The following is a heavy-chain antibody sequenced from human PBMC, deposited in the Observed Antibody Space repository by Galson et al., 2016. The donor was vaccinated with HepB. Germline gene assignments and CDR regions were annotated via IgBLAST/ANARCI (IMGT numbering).Heavy chain of an antibody. V-gene: IGHV3-66*01. D-gene: IGHD3-10*01. CDR1: NY. Sequence: NYMSWVRQAPGKGLEWVSTIYTGGSTFYADSVKGRFTISGDNSKNTLYLQMTGLRAEDTARYYCARDTTFYYGSADWGQGTLVTVSS. J-gene: IGHJ1*01. CDR3: ARDTTFYYGSAD. CDR2: IYTGGST.